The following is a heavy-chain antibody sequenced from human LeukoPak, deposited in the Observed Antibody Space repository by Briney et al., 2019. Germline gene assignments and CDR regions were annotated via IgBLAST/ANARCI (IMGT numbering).Heavy chain of an antibody. CDR2: ISSSGSTI. CDR3: AELGITMIGGV. J-gene: IGHJ6*04. Sequence: PGGCLRLSCAASGFTFSSYEMNLVRQAPGKGLEWVSYISSSGSTIYYADSVKGRFTISRDNAKNSLYLQMNSLRAEDTAVYYCAELGITMIGGVWGKGTTVTISS. D-gene: IGHD3-10*02. CDR1: GFTFSSYE. V-gene: IGHV3-48*03.